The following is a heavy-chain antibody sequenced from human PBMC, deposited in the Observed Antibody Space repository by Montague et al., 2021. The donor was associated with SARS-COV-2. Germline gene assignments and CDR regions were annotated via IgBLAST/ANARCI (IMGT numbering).Heavy chain of an antibody. Sequence: SETLSLTRAVYGGSFSGYYWSWIRQHPGKGLEWIGEINHSGSTNYNPSLKSRVTISVDTSKNQFSLKLSSVTAADTAVYYCARANGYYFDYWGQGTLVTVSS. CDR1: GGSFSGYY. D-gene: IGHD2-8*01. V-gene: IGHV4-34*01. CDR2: INHSGST. J-gene: IGHJ4*02. CDR3: ARANGYYFDY.